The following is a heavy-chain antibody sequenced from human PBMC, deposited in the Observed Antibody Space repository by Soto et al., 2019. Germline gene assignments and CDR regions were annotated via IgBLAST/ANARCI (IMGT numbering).Heavy chain of an antibody. D-gene: IGHD3-3*01. V-gene: IGHV3-21*01. Sequence: PGGSLRLSCAASGFTFSSYSMNWVRQAPGKGLEWVSSISSSSSYIYYAGSVKGRFTISRDNAKNSLYLQMNSLRAEDTAVYYCARDRDDFWSGRGLGMDVWGQGTTVTVSS. J-gene: IGHJ6*02. CDR1: GFTFSSYS. CDR3: ARDRDDFWSGRGLGMDV. CDR2: ISSSSSYI.